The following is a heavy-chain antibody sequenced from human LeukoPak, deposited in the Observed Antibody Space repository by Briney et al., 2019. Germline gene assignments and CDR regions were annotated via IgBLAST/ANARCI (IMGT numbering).Heavy chain of an antibody. Sequence: SETLSLTCTVSGASISTYYWSWIRQPPGKGLEWIGYIYYSGSTNYNPSLKRRVTISLDTSKNQFSLKLSSVTAADTAVYYCARAPRIQLWTYNWFDPWGQGTLVTVSS. CDR3: ARAPRIQLWTYNWFDP. D-gene: IGHD5-18*01. CDR1: GASISTYY. J-gene: IGHJ5*02. V-gene: IGHV4-59*08. CDR2: IYYSGST.